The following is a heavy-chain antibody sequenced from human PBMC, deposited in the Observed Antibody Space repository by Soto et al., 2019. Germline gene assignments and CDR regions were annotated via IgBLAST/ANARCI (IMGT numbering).Heavy chain of an antibody. CDR2: ISSGSSTI. CDR3: AREPPIWLQIDY. Sequence: GGSLRLSCAASGFTFSSYSMNWVRQAPGKGLEWVSYISSGSSTIHYADSVKGRFTISRDNAKNSLYLQMNNLRAEDTAVYYCAREPPIWLQIDYRGQGTLVTVSS. CDR1: GFTFSSYS. D-gene: IGHD2-21*01. V-gene: IGHV3-48*01. J-gene: IGHJ4*02.